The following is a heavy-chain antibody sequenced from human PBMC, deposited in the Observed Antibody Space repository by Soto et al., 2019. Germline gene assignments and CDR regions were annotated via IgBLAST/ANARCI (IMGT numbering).Heavy chain of an antibody. Sequence: GGSLRLSCAASGFTFSSYAMSWVRQAPGKGLEWVSAISGRGGSTYYADSVKGRFTISRDNSKNTLYLQMNSLRAEDTAVYYCAKSPSYCSSSSCYIPPGCCYFDYWGQGTLVTVSS. CDR2: ISGRGGST. D-gene: IGHD2-2*02. V-gene: IGHV3-23*01. J-gene: IGHJ4*02. CDR3: AKSPSYCSSSSCYIPPGCCYFDY. CDR1: GFTFSSYA.